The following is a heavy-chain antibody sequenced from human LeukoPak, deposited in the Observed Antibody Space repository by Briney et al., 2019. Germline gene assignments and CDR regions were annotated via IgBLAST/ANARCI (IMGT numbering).Heavy chain of an antibody. CDR3: TRALAF. J-gene: IGHJ4*02. CDR1: GYTFTVNY. CDR2: MNPRSCGT. Sequence: ASVTVSCKASGYTFTVNYIHWVRQAPGQGLEWMGWMNPRSCGTKYALKFQGRITMTGDTSINTAYVSLSSLRPDDTARYYCTRALAFWGQGTLVTVSS. V-gene: IGHV1-2*02.